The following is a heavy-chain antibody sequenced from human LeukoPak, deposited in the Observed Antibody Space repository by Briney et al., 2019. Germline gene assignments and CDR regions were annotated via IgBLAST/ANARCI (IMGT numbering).Heavy chain of an antibody. CDR2: IIPIFGTA. V-gene: IGHV1-69*05. D-gene: IGHD6-19*01. Sequence: SVKVSCKASGGTFSSYAISWVRQAPGQGLEWMGGIIPIFGTANYAQKFQGRVTITTDESTSTAYMELSSLRSEDTAVYYCASSPYSSGWIDYYYYMDVWDKGTTVTVSS. J-gene: IGHJ6*03. CDR3: ASSPYSSGWIDYYYYMDV. CDR1: GGTFSSYA.